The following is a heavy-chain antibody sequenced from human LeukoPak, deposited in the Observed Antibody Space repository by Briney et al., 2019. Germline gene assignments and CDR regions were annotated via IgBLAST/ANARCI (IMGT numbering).Heavy chain of an antibody. CDR3: ARMYSSGYDAFDI. Sequence: SETLSLTRTVSGGSISSYYWSWIRQPPGKGLEWIGYIYYSGSTNYNPSLKSRVTISVDTSKNQFSLKLSSVTAADTAVYYCARMYSSGYDAFDIWGQGAMVTVSP. D-gene: IGHD6-19*01. CDR2: IYYSGST. J-gene: IGHJ3*02. V-gene: IGHV4-59*01. CDR1: GGSISSYY.